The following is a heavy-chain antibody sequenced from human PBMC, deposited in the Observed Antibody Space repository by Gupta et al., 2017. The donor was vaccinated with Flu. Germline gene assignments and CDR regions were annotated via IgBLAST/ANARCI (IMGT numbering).Heavy chain of an antibody. CDR3: ARGYNWALDR. Sequence: SCKGSGYIFSNHDLNWVRQAPGQGLEWLGWVNPGTGLTVYAQKFQGRVTMTRDTSLNTAYMELNSLTFDDTAVYYCARGYNWALDRWGQGTLVAVSS. J-gene: IGHJ5*02. CDR1: GYIFSNHD. D-gene: IGHD1-1*01. CDR2: VNPGTGLT. V-gene: IGHV1-8*01.